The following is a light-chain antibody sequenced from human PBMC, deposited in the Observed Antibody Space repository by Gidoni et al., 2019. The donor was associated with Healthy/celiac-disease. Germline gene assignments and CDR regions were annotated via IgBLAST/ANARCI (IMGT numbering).Light chain of an antibody. CDR2: AAS. CDR3: QQSYSTPRT. CDR1: QDISNY. J-gene: IGKJ1*01. Sequence: DIQMTQSPSSLSASVGDRVTITCQASQDISNYLNWYQQKPGKAPKLLIYAASILQSGVPSRFSGSGSGTDFTLTISSLQPEDFATYYCQQSYSTPRTFGQGTKVEIK. V-gene: IGKV1-39*01.